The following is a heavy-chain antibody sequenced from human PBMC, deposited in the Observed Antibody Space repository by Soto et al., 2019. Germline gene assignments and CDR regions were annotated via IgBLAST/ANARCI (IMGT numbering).Heavy chain of an antibody. CDR2: INPNSGST. CDR3: ARDRPYSSGWYGMDV. V-gene: IGHV1-46*01. J-gene: IGHJ6*02. CDR1: GYMFTSQY. D-gene: IGHD6-19*01. Sequence: ASVKVSCKASGYMFTSQYIHWVRQAPGQGLEWMGLINPNSGSTSYAQKFQGRVTMTSDTSTTTVYMEVSRLRSDDTAVYYRARDRPYSSGWYGMDVWGQGTTVTVSS.